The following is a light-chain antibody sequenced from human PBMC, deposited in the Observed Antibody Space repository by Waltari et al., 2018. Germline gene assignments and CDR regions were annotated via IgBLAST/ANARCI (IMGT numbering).Light chain of an antibody. CDR3: VAWDDRLKGWV. CDR2: NGD. Sequence: QSVLTQPPSASGTPGQRVTISCSGSNSNVGGSSLNWYQQLPGTAPKLLIYNGDQRPSGVPDRFSGSKSATSASLAISDLQSEDEADYYCVAWDDRLKGWVFGGGTKVTVL. V-gene: IGLV1-44*01. J-gene: IGLJ3*02. CDR1: NSNVGGSS.